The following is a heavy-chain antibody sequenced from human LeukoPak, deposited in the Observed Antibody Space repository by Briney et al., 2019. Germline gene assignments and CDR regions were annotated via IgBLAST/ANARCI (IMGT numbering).Heavy chain of an antibody. CDR2: IYHSGST. V-gene: IGHV4-4*02. D-gene: IGHD2-2*01. Sequence: SGTLSLTCAVSGGSISGSNWWSWVRQPPGKGLEWIGEIYHSGSTNYNPSLKSRVTISVDKSKNQFSPKLSSVTAADTAVYYCARIVVVPAAYQFFDYWGQGTLVTVSS. J-gene: IGHJ4*02. CDR1: GGSISGSNW. CDR3: ARIVVVPAAYQFFDY.